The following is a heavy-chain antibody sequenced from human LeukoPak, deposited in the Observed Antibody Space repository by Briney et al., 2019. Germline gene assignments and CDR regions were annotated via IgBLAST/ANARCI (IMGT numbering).Heavy chain of an antibody. D-gene: IGHD3-10*01. CDR2: IYPGDSDT. Sequence: GESLKISCKGSGYSFTSYWIGWVRQMPGKGLEWMGIIYPGDSDTRYSPSFQGQVTISADKSISTAYLQWSSLKASDTAIYYCARTETYYGSGSYFDAFDIWGQGTMVTVSS. J-gene: IGHJ3*02. CDR1: GYSFTSYW. CDR3: ARTETYYGSGSYFDAFDI. V-gene: IGHV5-51*01.